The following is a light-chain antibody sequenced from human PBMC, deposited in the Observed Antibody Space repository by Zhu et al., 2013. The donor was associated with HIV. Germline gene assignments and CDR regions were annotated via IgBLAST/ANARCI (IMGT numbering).Light chain of an antibody. Sequence: DIQMTQSPSSLSASVGDRVTITCRASQNINTLLAWYQQRPGQAPNLLIYAASSLHSGVPSRFSGSGSGTDFTLTISSLQPEDFATYYCQQANSFPITFGQGHGWTL. CDR3: QQANSFPIT. CDR2: AAS. CDR1: QNINTL. J-gene: IGKJ5*01. V-gene: IGKV1-12*01.